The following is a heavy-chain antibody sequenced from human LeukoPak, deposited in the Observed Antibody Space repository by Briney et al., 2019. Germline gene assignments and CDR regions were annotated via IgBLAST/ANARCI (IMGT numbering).Heavy chain of an antibody. Sequence: GGSLRLSCAASGFTFSSCAMSWVRQAPGKGLEWVSAISGSGGSTYYADSVKGRFTISRDNSKNTLYLQMNSLRAEDTAVYYCAKSRGYDILTGPLVYFDYWGQGTLVTVSS. D-gene: IGHD3-9*01. J-gene: IGHJ4*02. CDR1: GFTFSSCA. V-gene: IGHV3-23*01. CDR2: ISGSGGST. CDR3: AKSRGYDILTGPLVYFDY.